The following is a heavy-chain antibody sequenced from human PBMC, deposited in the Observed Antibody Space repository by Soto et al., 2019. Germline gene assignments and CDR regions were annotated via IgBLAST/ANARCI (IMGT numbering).Heavy chain of an antibody. CDR1: GFNFSDDA. V-gene: IGHV3-30*18. D-gene: IGHD6-19*01. J-gene: IGHJ4*02. Sequence: VQLVESGGGVVQPGRSLRLSCAASGFNFSDDAMHWVRQAPGKGLEWVAVVSHDGRKTHSADSVKGRFTISRDSSKNPVSLEMTSRRAEDTAVYYCAKGGRQWLVTSDFNYWGQGALVTVSS. CDR3: AKGGRQWLVTSDFNY. CDR2: VSHDGRKT.